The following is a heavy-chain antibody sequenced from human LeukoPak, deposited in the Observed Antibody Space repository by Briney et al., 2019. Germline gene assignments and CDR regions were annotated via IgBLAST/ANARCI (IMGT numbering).Heavy chain of an antibody. J-gene: IGHJ5*02. V-gene: IGHV1-2*06. CDR2: INPNSGGT. D-gene: IGHD3-10*01. Sequence: ASVKVSSKASGYTFTAYYIHWVRQAPGQGLEWMGRINPNSGGTDYVQKFQGRVTMTRDTSISTAYMELSRLRSDDTAVYYCAAGYYGSGSYYHWGQGTLVTVSS. CDR3: AAGYYGSGSYYH. CDR1: GYTFTAYY.